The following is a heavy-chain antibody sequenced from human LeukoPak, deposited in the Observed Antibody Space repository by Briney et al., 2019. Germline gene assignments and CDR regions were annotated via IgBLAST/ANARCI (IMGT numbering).Heavy chain of an antibody. Sequence: SVKVSCKASGGTFSSYAISWVRQAPGHGLEWMGGIIPIFGTANYAQKFQGRVTITADESTSTAYMELSSLRSEDTAVYYCANEVSDAFDIWGQGTMVTVSS. CDR1: GGTFSSYA. CDR3: ANEVSDAFDI. J-gene: IGHJ3*02. CDR2: IIPIFGTA. V-gene: IGHV1-69*19.